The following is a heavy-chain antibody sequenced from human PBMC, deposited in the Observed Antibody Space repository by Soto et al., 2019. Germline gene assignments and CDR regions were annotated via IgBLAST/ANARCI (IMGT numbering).Heavy chain of an antibody. Sequence: EVQLVESGGGLVQPGGSLRLSCAASGFTFSSYWMHWVRQAPGKGLVWVSRIKSDGSGTSYADFVKGRLTISKDNAKNTLYIQMTHLRAEYTAVYYCERGDRDYYYGNGYLGRHWGQGTLVTVSP. V-gene: IGHV3-74*01. CDR1: GFTFSSYW. J-gene: IGHJ4*02. D-gene: IGHD3-22*01. CDR3: ERGDRDYYYGNGYLGRH. CDR2: IKSDGSGT.